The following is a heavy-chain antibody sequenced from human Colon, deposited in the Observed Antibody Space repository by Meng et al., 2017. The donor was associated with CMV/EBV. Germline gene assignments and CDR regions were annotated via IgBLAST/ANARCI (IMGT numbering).Heavy chain of an antibody. D-gene: IGHD4-23*01. CDR3: ARDSGDRPVITPEDSAFDI. CDR2: ISSSGSTI. CDR1: GFPFSSYE. J-gene: IGHJ3*02. V-gene: IGHV3-48*03. Sequence: GESLTISCAASGFPFSSYEFNWIRQAPGKGLEWVSYISSSGSTIYYADSVKGRFTISRDNARDSLYLQMNTLRVEDTAVYYCARDSGDRPVITPEDSAFDIWGQGTMVTVSS.